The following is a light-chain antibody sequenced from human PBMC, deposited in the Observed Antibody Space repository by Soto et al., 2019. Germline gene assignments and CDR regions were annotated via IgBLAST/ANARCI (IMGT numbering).Light chain of an antibody. J-gene: IGLJ3*02. CDR1: SGHSSYI. CDR3: ETWDSNPHV. V-gene: IGLV4-60*02. Sequence: QAVVTQSSSASASLGSSVKLTCTLSSGHSSYIIAWHQQQPGKAPRYLMKLEGSGSYNKGSGVPDRFSGSSSGADRYLTISNLQFEDEADYYCETWDSNPHVFGGGTQLTVL. CDR2: LEGSGSY.